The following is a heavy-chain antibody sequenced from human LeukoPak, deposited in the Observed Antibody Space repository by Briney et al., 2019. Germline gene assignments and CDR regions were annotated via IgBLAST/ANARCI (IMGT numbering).Heavy chain of an antibody. V-gene: IGHV4-39*07. D-gene: IGHD5-12*01. CDR2: IYYSEST. J-gene: IGHJ6*03. CDR1: GGSISSNTHY. Sequence: PSETLSLTCTVSGGSISSNTHYWGWIRQPPGKGLEWIGSIYYSESTYYNPSLKSRVTISVDTSKNQFSLKLSSVTAADTAVYYCTRDQRSGYSGYDYYYYYYMDVWGKGTTVTVSS. CDR3: TRDQRSGYSGYDYYYYYYMDV.